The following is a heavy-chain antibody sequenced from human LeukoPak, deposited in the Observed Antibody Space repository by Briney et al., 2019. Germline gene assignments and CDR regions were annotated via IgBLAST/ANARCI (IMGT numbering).Heavy chain of an antibody. J-gene: IGHJ5*02. CDR1: GLSFSSSA. Sequence: GGSLRLSSAASGLSFSSSAMSWVRQAPGQGPQWVASISGSGNTAYYADSVKGRFTISRDNSRTTLYLQMNSLRTEDTAIYYCAKDNFPYSSSWYEGIRWFDPWGQGTLVTVST. D-gene: IGHD2-2*01. CDR3: AKDNFPYSSSWYEGIRWFDP. V-gene: IGHV3-23*01. CDR2: ISGSGNTA.